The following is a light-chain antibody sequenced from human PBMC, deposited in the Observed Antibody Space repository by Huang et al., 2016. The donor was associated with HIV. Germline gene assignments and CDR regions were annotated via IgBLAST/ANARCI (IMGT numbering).Light chain of an antibody. CDR3: MQGTHRNT. CDR1: QSLVHSDGNTY. J-gene: IGKJ4*01. CDR2: KVS. Sequence: DVVMTQSPLSLPVTLGQPASISCRSSQSLVHSDGNTYLNWFQQRPGQSPRRLIYKVSNRDSGVPDRFSGSGSGTDFTLKISRVEAEDVGVYYCMQGTHRNTFGGGTKVEIK. V-gene: IGKV2-30*02.